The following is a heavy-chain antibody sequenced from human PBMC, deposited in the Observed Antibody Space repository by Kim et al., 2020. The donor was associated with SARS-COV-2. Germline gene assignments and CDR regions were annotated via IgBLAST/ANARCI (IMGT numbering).Heavy chain of an antibody. V-gene: IGHV7-4-1*02. Sequence: PTYAQGFTGRFVFSLDTSVSTAYLQISSLKAEDTAVYYCSTDSRGYAFDIWGQGTMVTVSS. D-gene: IGHD3-22*01. CDR3: STDSRGYAFDI. CDR2: P. J-gene: IGHJ3*02.